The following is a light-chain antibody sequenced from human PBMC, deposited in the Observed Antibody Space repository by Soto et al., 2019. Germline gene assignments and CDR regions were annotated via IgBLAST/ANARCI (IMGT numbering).Light chain of an antibody. CDR1: QSVNSD. CDR2: GAS. V-gene: IGKV3-15*01. Sequence: EIVMTQSPSTLSVSPGDRATLSCTASQSVNSDLAWYQQKPGQSPRLLIYGASTRATGVPARFSGSGSGTEFTLTITSLQSEDFAIYYCQQYNNWPPYTFGQGTKVDIK. J-gene: IGKJ2*01. CDR3: QQYNNWPPYT.